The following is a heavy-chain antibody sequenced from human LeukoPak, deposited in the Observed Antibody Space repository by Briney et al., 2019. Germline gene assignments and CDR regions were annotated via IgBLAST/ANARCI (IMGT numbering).Heavy chain of an antibody. CDR3: ARSIRGTVCTD. CDR1: GFTFSAPW. CDR2: ISGDGSTT. D-gene: IGHD2-8*02. Sequence: GGSLRLSCAASGFTFSAPWMHWVRQAPGKGLVWVSRISGDGSTTTYADSVKGRFTISRGSAKNTLYLQMNSLRAEDTAVYHCARSIRGTVCTDWGQGTLVTVSS. J-gene: IGHJ4*02. V-gene: IGHV3-74*01.